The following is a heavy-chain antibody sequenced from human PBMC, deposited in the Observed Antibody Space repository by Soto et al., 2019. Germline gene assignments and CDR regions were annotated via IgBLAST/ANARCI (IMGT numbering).Heavy chain of an antibody. CDR1: GDSVSSNSAA. D-gene: IGHD2-15*01. Sequence: SQTLSLTCAISGDSVSSNSAAWNWIRQSPSRVLEWLGRTYYRSKWYNDYAVSVKSRITINPDTSKNQFSLQLNSVTPEDTAVYYCARIGYCSGGSCYDYWGQGTRVTVSS. V-gene: IGHV6-1*01. CDR2: TYYRSKWYN. J-gene: IGHJ4*02. CDR3: ARIGYCSGGSCYDY.